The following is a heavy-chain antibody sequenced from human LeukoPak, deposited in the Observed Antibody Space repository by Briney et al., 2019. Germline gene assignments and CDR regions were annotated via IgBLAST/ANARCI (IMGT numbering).Heavy chain of an antibody. D-gene: IGHD3-10*01. J-gene: IGHJ6*02. CDR1: GFTFSSYA. CDR2: ISYDGSNK. V-gene: IGHV3-30-3*01. CDR3: ASQGGLLWFGELSGGMDV. Sequence: PGGSLRLSCAASGFTFSSYAMNWVRQAPGKGLEWVAFISYDGSNKYYADSVKGRFTISRDNSKNTLYLHMNSPRAEDTAVYYCASQGGLLWFGELSGGMDVWGQGTTVTVSS.